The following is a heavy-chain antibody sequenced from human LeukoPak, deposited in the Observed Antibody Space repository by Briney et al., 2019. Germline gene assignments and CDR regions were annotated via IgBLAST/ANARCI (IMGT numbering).Heavy chain of an antibody. V-gene: IGHV3-7*01. J-gene: IGHJ4*02. CDR1: GFTFSTYW. CDR3: ARVRCSSNSCFPDY. D-gene: IGHD2-2*01. CDR2: IKQDGSDK. Sequence: GGSLRLSRAASGFTFSTYWMSWVRQAPGKGLEWVANIKQDGSDKYYVDSVKGRFTISRDNAKNSLFLQMNSLRAEDTAVYYYARVRCSSNSCFPDYWGQGTLVTVSS.